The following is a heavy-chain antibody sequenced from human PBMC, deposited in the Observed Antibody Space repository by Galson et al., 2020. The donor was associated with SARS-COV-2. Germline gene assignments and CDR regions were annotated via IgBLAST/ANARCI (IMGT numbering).Heavy chain of an antibody. Sequence: ASVKVSCKASGYTFTSYGISWVRQAPGQGLEWMGWISAYNGNTNYAQKLQGRVTMTTDTSTSTAYMELRSLRSDDTAVYYCARDLGNCSGGSCYSGFDYWGQGTLVTVSS. CDR2: ISAYNGNT. CDR1: GYTFTSYG. J-gene: IGHJ4*02. D-gene: IGHD2-15*01. CDR3: ARDLGNCSGGSCYSGFDY. V-gene: IGHV1-18*04.